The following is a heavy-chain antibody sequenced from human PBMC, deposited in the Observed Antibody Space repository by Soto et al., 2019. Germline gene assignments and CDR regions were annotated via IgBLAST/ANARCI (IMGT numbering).Heavy chain of an antibody. Sequence: PGGSLRLSCTASGFPFSSYAMNWVRPTPGKGLEWVSAISGSGGRTYYADSVKGRFTISRDNFKNTLYVQMNSLRAEDTAVYYCAKDRSGTYSGYFDYWGQGTLVTVSS. CDR2: ISGSGGRT. D-gene: IGHD1-26*01. CDR3: AKDRSGTYSGYFDY. CDR1: GFPFSSYA. V-gene: IGHV3-23*01. J-gene: IGHJ4*02.